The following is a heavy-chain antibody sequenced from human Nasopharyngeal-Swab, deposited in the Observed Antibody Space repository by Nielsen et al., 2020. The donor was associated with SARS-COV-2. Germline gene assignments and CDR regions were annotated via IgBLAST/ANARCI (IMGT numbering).Heavy chain of an antibody. Sequence: ASVKVSCKASGYTFTGYYMHWVRQAPGQGLEWMGRISAYNGNTNYAQKLQGRVTMTTDTSTSTAYMELRSLRSDDTAVYYCATRAVAGFFDYWGQGTLVTVSS. CDR2: ISAYNGNT. V-gene: IGHV1-18*04. CDR3: ATRAVAGFFDY. D-gene: IGHD6-19*01. J-gene: IGHJ4*02. CDR1: GYTFTGYY.